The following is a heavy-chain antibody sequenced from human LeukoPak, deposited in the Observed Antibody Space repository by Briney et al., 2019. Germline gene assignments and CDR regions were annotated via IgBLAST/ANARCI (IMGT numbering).Heavy chain of an antibody. CDR1: GFTFNDYG. Sequence: GGSLRLSCAASGFTFNDYGMSWVSQAPGKGLEWVSGINWNGGRTGYADSMKGRFIISRDNAKNTLYLQMNSLRVEDTAIYYCAKNRGAPLWGQGTLVTVSS. V-gene: IGHV3-20*04. CDR2: INWNGGRT. J-gene: IGHJ4*02. CDR3: AKNRGAPL. D-gene: IGHD2/OR15-2a*01.